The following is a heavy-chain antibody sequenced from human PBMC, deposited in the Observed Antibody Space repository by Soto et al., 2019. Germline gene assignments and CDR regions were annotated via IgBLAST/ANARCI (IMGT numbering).Heavy chain of an antibody. V-gene: IGHV1-18*01. Sequence: QVQLVQSGAEVKKPGASVKVSCKASGYTFTSYGISWVRQAPGQGLEWMGWISAYNGNTNYAQKLQGRVTMTTDTPRRQPYREGRSWGSDARACYSWAGNIAAGFVFDPGGQGP. J-gene: IGHJ5*02. CDR3: AGNIAAGFVFDP. D-gene: IGHD3-16*02. CDR2: ISAYNGNT. CDR1: GYTFTSYG.